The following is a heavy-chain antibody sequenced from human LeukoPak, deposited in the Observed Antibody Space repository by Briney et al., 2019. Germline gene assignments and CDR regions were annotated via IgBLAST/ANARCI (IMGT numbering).Heavy chain of an antibody. D-gene: IGHD3-3*01. CDR1: GFKFDDYA. Sequence: GGSLRLSCAASGFKFDDYAMHWVRQAPGKGLEWVSGISWNGGSTGYADSVKGRFTISRDNSKNTLYLQMNSLRAEDTAVYYCARQSITIFGVVDPTLDYWGQGTLVTVSS. CDR3: ARQSITIFGVVDPTLDY. CDR2: ISWNGGST. J-gene: IGHJ4*02. V-gene: IGHV3-9*01.